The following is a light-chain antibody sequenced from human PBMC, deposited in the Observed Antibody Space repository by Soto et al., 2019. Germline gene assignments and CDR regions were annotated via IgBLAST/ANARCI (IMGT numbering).Light chain of an antibody. V-gene: IGKV3-15*01. J-gene: IGKJ5*01. CDR1: QSVSSN. CDR3: QQYSNSPLT. CDR2: GAS. Sequence: EIVMTQSPATLSVYTGEGATLSCRASQSVSSNLAWYQQKPGQAPRLLIYGASTRATGIPARFSGSGSGTEFTLTISSLQSEDFAVYYCQQYSNSPLTVGQGTRLEIK.